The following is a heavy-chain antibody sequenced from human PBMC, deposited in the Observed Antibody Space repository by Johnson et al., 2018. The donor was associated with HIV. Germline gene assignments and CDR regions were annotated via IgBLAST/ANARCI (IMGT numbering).Heavy chain of an antibody. CDR3: AKELIAARRGCDAFDI. Sequence: VQLVESGGGLVQPGGSLRVSCAASGFKYAASGLAFSNYAVKWVSHTPGGDGGTPFADSGRGRFTISRDNSKNTLYLQMNSLRAEDTDVYYCAKELIAARRGCDAFDIWGQGTMVTVSS. V-gene: IGHV3-23*04. J-gene: IGHJ3*02. CDR1: GFKYAAS. D-gene: IGHD6-6*01. CDR2: TPGGDGGT.